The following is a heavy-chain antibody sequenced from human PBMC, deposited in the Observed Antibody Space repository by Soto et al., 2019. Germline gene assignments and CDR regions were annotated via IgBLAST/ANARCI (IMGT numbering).Heavy chain of an antibody. CDR1: GFTFSSYA. Sequence: VQLLESGGGLVQPGGSLRLSCAASGFTFSSYALSWVRQAPGKGLEWVSAISGSGGSTYYADSVKGRFTISRDNSKNTLCLQMNSLRAEDTAVYYCAKDLGYNSGWRHHYFDYWCQGTLVTVSS. J-gene: IGHJ4*02. CDR2: ISGSGGST. CDR3: AKDLGYNSGWRHHYFDY. V-gene: IGHV3-23*01. D-gene: IGHD6-19*01.